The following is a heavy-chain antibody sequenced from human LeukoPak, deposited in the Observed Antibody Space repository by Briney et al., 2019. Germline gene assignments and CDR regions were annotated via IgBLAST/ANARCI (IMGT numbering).Heavy chain of an antibody. CDR1: GFIFNTYA. CDR3: AKDRYGSGNNWLDP. V-gene: IGHV3-30*18. D-gene: IGHD3-10*01. Sequence: PGGSLRLSCRGSGFIFNTYAMHWVRQAPGKGLEWLAFILHDGSKSYYADSVNGRFTISRDNSNDTLFLQLKSLQTEDTAVYYCAKDRYGSGNNWLDPWGRGTLVTVSS. CDR2: ILHDGSKS. J-gene: IGHJ5*02.